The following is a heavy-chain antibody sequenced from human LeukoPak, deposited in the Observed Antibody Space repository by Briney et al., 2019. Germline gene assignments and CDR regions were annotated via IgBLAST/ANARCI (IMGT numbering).Heavy chain of an antibody. J-gene: IGHJ3*01. CDR2: INTDTGNP. V-gene: IGHV7-4-1*02. Sequence: ASVKVSCKSSGYTFTSYPMNWVRQAPGQGLEWMGWINTDTGNPTYAQGFTERFVFSLDTSVSTAYLQITSLKAEDTAVYYCARAGLTGSKVAFDVWGQGTMVTVSS. CDR1: GYTFTSYP. CDR3: ARAGLTGSKVAFDV. D-gene: IGHD1-20*01.